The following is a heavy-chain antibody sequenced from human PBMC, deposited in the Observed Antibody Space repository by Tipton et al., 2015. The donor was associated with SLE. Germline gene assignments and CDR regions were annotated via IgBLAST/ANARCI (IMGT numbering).Heavy chain of an antibody. V-gene: IGHV1-18*01. CDR2: IRAENGNT. Sequence: QLVQSGAEVKKPGASVTVSCKASGYSFINYAITWVRQAPGQGLEWVGCIRAENGNTNYAQKFQDRVTLTTDTSTSTAYMELSSLRSDDTAVYYCARERELTSRFLDYWGQGALVTVSS. CDR1: GYSFINYA. CDR3: ARERELTSRFLDY. D-gene: IGHD1-26*01. J-gene: IGHJ4*02.